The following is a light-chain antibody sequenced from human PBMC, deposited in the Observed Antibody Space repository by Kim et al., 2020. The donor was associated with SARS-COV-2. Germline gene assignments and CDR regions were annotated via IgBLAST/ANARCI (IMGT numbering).Light chain of an antibody. Sequence: ASLGDRVVSTCRANQSISNWLAWYQQKPGKAPQLLIDDATSLESGVPSRFSGSGSETEFTLTISTLQPDDFATYYCQQYNGYSLTFGGGTKVDIK. CDR3: QQYNGYSLT. V-gene: IGKV1-5*01. CDR2: DAT. J-gene: IGKJ4*01. CDR1: QSISNW.